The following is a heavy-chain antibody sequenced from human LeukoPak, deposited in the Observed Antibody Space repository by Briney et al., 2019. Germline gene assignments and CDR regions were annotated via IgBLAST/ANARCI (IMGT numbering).Heavy chain of an antibody. CDR3: ARDLTYSGWYYFDY. CDR1: GFTFSSYG. D-gene: IGHD6-19*01. J-gene: IGHJ4*02. CDR2: IRYDGSDE. Sequence: GGPQRLSCAPSGFTFSSYGMHWVRQAPGKGLEWVAFIRYDGSDEYYADSVKGRFTISRDNSKNTLYLQMNSLRAEDSAVYYCARDLTYSGWYYFDYWGQGTLVTVSP. V-gene: IGHV3-30*02.